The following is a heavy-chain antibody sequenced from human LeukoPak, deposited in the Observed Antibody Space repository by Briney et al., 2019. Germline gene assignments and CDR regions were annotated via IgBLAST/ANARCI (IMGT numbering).Heavy chain of an antibody. V-gene: IGHV4-59*01. D-gene: IGHD7-27*01. CDR2: IYYSGST. J-gene: IGHJ3*02. CDR1: GDSISSYY. Sequence: SETLSLTCTVSGDSISSYYWSWIRQSPGKGLEWFGYIYYSGSTNYNPSLKSRVTISVDTSKNQFSLKLSSVTAADTAVYYCARSGSWGAFDIWGQGTMVTVSS. CDR3: ARSGSWGAFDI.